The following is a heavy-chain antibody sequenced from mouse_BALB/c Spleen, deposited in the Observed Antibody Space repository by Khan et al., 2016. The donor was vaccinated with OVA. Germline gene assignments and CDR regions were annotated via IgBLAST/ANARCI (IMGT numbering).Heavy chain of an antibody. CDR3: ARTARIKY. D-gene: IGHD1-2*01. CDR1: SYSITSGYG. CDR2: ISYSGST. V-gene: IGHV3-2*02. J-gene: IGHJ2*01. Sequence: VQLKESGPGLVKPSQSLSLTCTVTSYSITSGYGWNWIRQFPGNKLEWMGYISYSGSTNSNPSLNSRISITRDTSKNQFFLQLNSVTTEDTATYYCARTARIKYWGQGTTLTVSS.